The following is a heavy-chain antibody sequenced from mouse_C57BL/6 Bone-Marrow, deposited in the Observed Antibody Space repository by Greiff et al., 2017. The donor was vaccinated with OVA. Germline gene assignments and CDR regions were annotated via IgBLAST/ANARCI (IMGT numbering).Heavy chain of an antibody. CDR1: GYTFTSYW. J-gene: IGHJ4*01. CDR3: ARSRYSNYVRYYAMDY. Sequence: QVQLKESGAELVRPGSSVKLSCKASGYTFTSYWMHWVKQRPIQGLEWIGNIDPSDSETHYNQKFKDKATLTVDKSSSTAYMQLSSLTSEDSAVYYCARSRYSNYVRYYAMDYWGQGTSVTVSS. V-gene: IGHV1-52*01. D-gene: IGHD2-5*01. CDR2: IDPSDSET.